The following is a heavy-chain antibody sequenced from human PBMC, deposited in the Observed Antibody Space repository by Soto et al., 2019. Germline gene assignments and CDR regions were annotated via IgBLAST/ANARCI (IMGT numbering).Heavy chain of an antibody. CDR3: AREPEGGGYFGI. V-gene: IGHV1-3*04. D-gene: IGHD1-26*01. CDR2: INTANGNK. Sequence: QVQLVQSGAEVKTSGASVKVSCRASGYTFTRNPMHWVRQAPGQRLEWMGWINTANGNKKYAENFQGRVSISRDTSATTAYMELNSLRFEDTAVYYCAREPEGGGYFGIWGQGTRVTVSS. CDR1: GYTFTRNP. J-gene: IGHJ3*02.